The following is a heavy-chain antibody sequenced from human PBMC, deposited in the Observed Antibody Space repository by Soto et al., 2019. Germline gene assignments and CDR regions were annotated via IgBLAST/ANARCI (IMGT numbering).Heavy chain of an antibody. Sequence: SVKVSCKASGGTFSSYAISWVRQAPGQGLEWMGGIIPIFGTANYAQKFQGRVTITADESTSTAYMELSSLRSEDTAVYYCARTPKETAMVPDYYYYGMDVWGQGTTVTVSS. V-gene: IGHV1-69*13. CDR2: IIPIFGTA. J-gene: IGHJ6*02. CDR1: GGTFSSYA. CDR3: ARTPKETAMVPDYYYYGMDV. D-gene: IGHD5-18*01.